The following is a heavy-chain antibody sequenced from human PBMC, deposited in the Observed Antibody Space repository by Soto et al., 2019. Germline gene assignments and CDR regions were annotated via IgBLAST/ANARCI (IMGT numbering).Heavy chain of an antibody. Sequence: QITLKESGPTLVKPTQTLTLTCTFSGFSLSTSGVGVGWIRQPPGKALEWLALIYWDDDKRYSPSLKSRLTITKDTSKNPEVLIMTNMHPVDTVTYCGAHRLRGYSGSGSYRGDALDIWGQGTMVTVSS. CDR1: GFSLSTSGVG. CDR2: IYWDDDK. J-gene: IGHJ3*02. CDR3: AHRLRGYSGSGSYRGDALDI. V-gene: IGHV2-5*02. D-gene: IGHD3-10*01.